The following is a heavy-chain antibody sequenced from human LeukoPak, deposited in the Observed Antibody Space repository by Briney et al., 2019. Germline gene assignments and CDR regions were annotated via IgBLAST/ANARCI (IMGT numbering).Heavy chain of an antibody. CDR1: GFTFSTYA. V-gene: IGHV3-30*01. D-gene: IGHD3-10*01. CDR2: ISYDGSNK. CDR3: ARDSISRGSGTYYNA. Sequence: GRSLRLSCAASGFTFSTYAMHWVRQAPGKGLEWVTLISYDGSNKYYADSVKGRFTVSRDNSKNTLYLQMNSLRAEDTAVYYCARDSISRGSGTYYNAWGEGTLVTVSS. J-gene: IGHJ5*02.